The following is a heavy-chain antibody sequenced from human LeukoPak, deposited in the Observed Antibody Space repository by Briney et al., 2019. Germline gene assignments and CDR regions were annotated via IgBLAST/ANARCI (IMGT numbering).Heavy chain of an antibody. Sequence: GGSLRLSCAASGFTVSSNYMSWVRQAPGKGLEWVSVIYSGGSTYYADSVKGRFTISRDNSKNTLYLQMNSLRAEDTAVYYCASMGSYSTVDCWGQGTLVTVSS. D-gene: IGHD6-13*01. CDR3: ASMGSYSTVDC. J-gene: IGHJ4*02. V-gene: IGHV3-66*02. CDR2: IYSGGST. CDR1: GFTVSSNY.